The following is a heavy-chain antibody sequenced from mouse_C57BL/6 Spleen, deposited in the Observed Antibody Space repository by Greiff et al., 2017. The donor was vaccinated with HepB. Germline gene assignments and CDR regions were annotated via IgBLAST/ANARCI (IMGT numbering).Heavy chain of an antibody. CDR3: ARGRGLRLVFGD. V-gene: IGHV1-64*01. J-gene: IGHJ3*01. CDR2: IHPNSGST. D-gene: IGHD3-2*02. CDR1: GYTFTSYW. Sequence: QVQLQQPGAELVKPGASVKLSCKASGYTFTSYWMHWVKQRPGQGLEWIGMIHPNSGSTNYNEKFKGKATLTVDKSSSTAYMQLSSLTSEDSAVYYCARGRGLRLVFGDWGKGTLVTVSA.